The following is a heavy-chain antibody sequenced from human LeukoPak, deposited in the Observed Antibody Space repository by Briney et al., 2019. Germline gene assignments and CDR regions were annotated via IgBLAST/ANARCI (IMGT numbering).Heavy chain of an antibody. J-gene: IGHJ5*02. CDR3: ARLYSYYDFWSGYFNWFDP. CDR2: IYHSGST. D-gene: IGHD3-3*01. V-gene: IGHV4-38-2*01. CDR1: GYSISSGYY. Sequence: PSETLSLTCAVSGYSISSGYYWGWIRQPPGKGLVWIGSIYHSGSTYYNPSLKSRVTTSVDTSMNQFSLKLSSVTAADTAVYYCARLYSYYDFWSGYFNWFDPWGQGTLVTVSS.